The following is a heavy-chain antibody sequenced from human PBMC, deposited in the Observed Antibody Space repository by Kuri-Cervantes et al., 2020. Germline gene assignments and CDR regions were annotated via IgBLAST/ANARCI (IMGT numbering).Heavy chain of an antibody. CDR1: GFTVSSNY. CDR2: IYSGGST. D-gene: IGHD2-2*01. J-gene: IGHJ6*03. Sequence: GGSLRLSCAASGFTVSSNYMSWVRQAPGKGLEWVSVIYSGGSTYYADSVKGRFTISRDNSKNTLYLQMNSLRAEDTAVYYCARGGEDIVVVPAAPLKDYYYYYYMDVWGKGTTVTVSS. CDR3: ARGGEDIVVVPAAPLKDYYYYYYMDV. V-gene: IGHV3-53*05.